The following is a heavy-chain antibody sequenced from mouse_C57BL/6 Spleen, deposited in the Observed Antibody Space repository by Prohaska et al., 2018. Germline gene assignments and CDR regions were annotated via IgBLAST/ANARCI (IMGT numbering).Heavy chain of an antibody. D-gene: IGHD2-3*01. J-gene: IGHJ3*01. CDR2: IHPNSGST. V-gene: IGHV1-64*01. CDR3: ARGNYDGYYGAY. CDR1: GYTFTSYW. Sequence: QVQLQQPGAELVKPGASVKLSCKASGYTFTSYWMHWVKQRPGQGLEWIGMIHPNSGSTNYNEKFKSKATLTVDKSSSTAYMQLSSLTSEDSAVYYCARGNYDGYYGAYWGQGTLVTVSA.